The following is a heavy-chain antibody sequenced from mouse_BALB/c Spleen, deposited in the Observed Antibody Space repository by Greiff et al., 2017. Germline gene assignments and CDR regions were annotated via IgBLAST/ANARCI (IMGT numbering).Heavy chain of an antibody. V-gene: IGHV5-4*02. CDR3: ARALLNWDVGFAY. CDR1: GFTFSSYY. CDR2: ISDGGSYT. Sequence: EVQLQQSGGGLVKLGGSLKLSCAASGFTFSSYYMSWVRQTPEKRLEWVATISDGGSYTYYPDSVKGRFTISRDNAKNNLYLQMSSLKSEDTAMYYCARALLNWDVGFAYWGQGTLVTVSA. J-gene: IGHJ3*01. D-gene: IGHD4-1*01.